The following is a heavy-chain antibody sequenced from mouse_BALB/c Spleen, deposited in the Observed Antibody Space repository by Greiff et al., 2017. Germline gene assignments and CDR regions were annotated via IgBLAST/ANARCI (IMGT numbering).Heavy chain of an antibody. V-gene: IGHV1S81*02. D-gene: IGHD2-4*01. CDR1: GYTFTSYY. J-gene: IGHJ2*01. CDR3: TRGGGAMIVDY. CDR2: INPSNGGT. Sequence: VQLQQSGAELVKPGASVKLSCKASGYTFTSYYMYWVKQRPGQGLEWIGEINPSNGGTNFNEKFKSKATLTVDKSSSTAYMQLSSLTSEDSAVYYCTRGGGAMIVDYWGQGTTLTVSS.